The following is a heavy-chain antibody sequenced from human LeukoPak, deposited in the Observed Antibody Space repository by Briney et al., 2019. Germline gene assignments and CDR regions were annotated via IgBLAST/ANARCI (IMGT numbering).Heavy chain of an antibody. J-gene: IGHJ4*02. CDR3: TRHYFSD. CDR1: EFTISDHY. V-gene: IGHV3-72*01. D-gene: IGHD2-15*01. CDR2: TSNKADSYTT. Sequence: PGGSLRLSCAASEFTISDHYMDWVRQAPGKGLEWVGRTSNKADSYTTYYAASVKGRFTISRDDSKNLLYLQMKRLKAEDTAVYYCTRHYFSDWGQGTLVTVSS.